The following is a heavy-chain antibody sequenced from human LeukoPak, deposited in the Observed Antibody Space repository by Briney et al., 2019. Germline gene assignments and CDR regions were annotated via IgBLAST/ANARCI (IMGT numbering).Heavy chain of an antibody. D-gene: IGHD3-22*01. Sequence: GESLKISCKGSGFNFTAYWIAWVRQMPGKGLEWMGISHPINSDTKYSPSFQGQVTVSADKSSSTAYLQWNSLKASDTAMYYCARHQYYYDSSGNYGWFDSWGQGTLVTVSS. J-gene: IGHJ5*01. CDR2: SHPINSDT. V-gene: IGHV5-51*01. CDR1: GFNFTAYW. CDR3: ARHQYYYDSSGNYGWFDS.